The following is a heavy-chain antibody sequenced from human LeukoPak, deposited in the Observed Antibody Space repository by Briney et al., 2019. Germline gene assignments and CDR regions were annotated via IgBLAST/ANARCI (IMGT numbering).Heavy chain of an antibody. V-gene: IGHV3-23*01. D-gene: IGHD4-17*01. Sequence: PGGSLRLSCAASGFTFSSYWMHWVRQAPGEGLEWVSAISSSGGSTYYADSVMGRFTISRDNYKNTVYMQMNSLRAEDTALYYCAKGTTTDDVAFDFWGQGTMVTVSS. J-gene: IGHJ3*01. CDR2: ISSSGGST. CDR1: GFTFSSYW. CDR3: AKGTTTDDVAFDF.